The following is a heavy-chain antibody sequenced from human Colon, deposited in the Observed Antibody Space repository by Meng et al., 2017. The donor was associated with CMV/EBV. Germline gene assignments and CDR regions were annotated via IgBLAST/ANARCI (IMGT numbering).Heavy chain of an antibody. CDR2: INHSGIT. Sequence: QVHLQQWGAGLLKPSEPLSLTCAASGGSFSFYYWSWTRQPPGKGLEWIGEINHSGITTYNSSLESRLIMSVDTSKNYFSLHLNSVTAADTAVYYCVRQLVGGPIGVWGQGTLVTVSS. V-gene: IGHV4-34*01. CDR1: GGSFSFYY. CDR3: VRQLVGGPIGV. J-gene: IGHJ4*02. D-gene: IGHD6-6*01.